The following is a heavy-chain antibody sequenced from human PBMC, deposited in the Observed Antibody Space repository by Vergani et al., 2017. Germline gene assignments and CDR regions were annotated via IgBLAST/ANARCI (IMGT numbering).Heavy chain of an antibody. V-gene: IGHV3-7*01. D-gene: IGHD3-10*01. J-gene: IGHJ4*02. CDR1: GFTFSDYY. CDR3: AREAYGSGLDY. Sequence: VQLVESGGGLVKPGGSLRLSCAASGFTFSDYYMSWIRQAPGKGLEWVANIKQDGSEKYYVDSVKGRFTISRDNAKNSLYLQMNSLRAEDTAVYYCAREAYGSGLDYWGQGTLVTVSS. CDR2: IKQDGSEK.